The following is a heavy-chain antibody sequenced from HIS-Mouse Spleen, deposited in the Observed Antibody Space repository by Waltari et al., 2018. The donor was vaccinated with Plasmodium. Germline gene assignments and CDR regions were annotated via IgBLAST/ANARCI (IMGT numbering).Heavy chain of an antibody. CDR3: ARGDSDSSSWFRYYFDY. Sequence: QLQLQESGPGLVKPSETLSLTCTVSGGSISSSSYYWGWIRQPPGKGLEWIGRIYYRGSTYYNPALKSRVTISGDTSKNQFSLKLSSVTAADTAVYYCARGDSDSSSWFRYYFDYWGQGTLVTVSS. CDR2: IYYRGST. D-gene: IGHD6-13*01. CDR1: GGSISSSSYY. V-gene: IGHV4-39*01. J-gene: IGHJ4*02.